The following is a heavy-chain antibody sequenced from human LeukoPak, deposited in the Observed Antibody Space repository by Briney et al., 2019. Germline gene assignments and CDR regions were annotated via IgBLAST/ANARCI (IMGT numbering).Heavy chain of an antibody. V-gene: IGHV3-33*08. CDR3: ATDRNSGKYYDY. CDR1: GFTFSSYT. Sequence: GGSLRLSCAASGFTFSSYTMHWVRQAPGKGLEWVAVIYYDGSNQYYADSVKGRFTVSRDNAKNTLYLQMDSLRAEDTAVYYCATDRNSGKYYDYWGQGTLVTVSS. J-gene: IGHJ4*02. CDR2: IYYDGSNQ. D-gene: IGHD1-26*01.